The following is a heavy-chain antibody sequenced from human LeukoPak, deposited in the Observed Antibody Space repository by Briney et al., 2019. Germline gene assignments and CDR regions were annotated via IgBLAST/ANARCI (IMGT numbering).Heavy chain of an antibody. Sequence: GGSLRLSCVASGFIFNNYAMNWVRQAPGKGLGWVSGISGLGGSAYYAASVKGRFIISRDNSGNTLFFQLTNLRVEDTAVYYCARRGGSSWSSFDYWGHGTLVTVSS. D-gene: IGHD6-13*01. CDR2: ISGLGGSA. J-gene: IGHJ4*01. CDR1: GFIFNNYA. V-gene: IGHV3-23*01. CDR3: ARRGGSSWSSFDY.